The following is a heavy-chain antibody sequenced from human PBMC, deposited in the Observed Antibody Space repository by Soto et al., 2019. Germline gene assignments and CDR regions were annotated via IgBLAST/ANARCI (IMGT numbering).Heavy chain of an antibody. Sequence: LRLSCTTSGFTFGDYALSWVRQAPGKGLEWVGFIRRNAYGGTTDYAASVKGRFTISRDDSKSIAYLQMNSLRTEDTALYYCTRASSLDFGFWGQGTLVTVSS. D-gene: IGHD3-16*01. J-gene: IGHJ4*02. CDR1: GFTFGDYA. CDR3: TRASSLDFGF. CDR2: IRRNAYGGTT. V-gene: IGHV3-49*04.